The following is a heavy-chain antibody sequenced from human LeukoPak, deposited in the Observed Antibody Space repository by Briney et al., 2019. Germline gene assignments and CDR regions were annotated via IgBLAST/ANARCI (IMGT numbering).Heavy chain of an antibody. Sequence: GGSLRLSCAASGFTFSSYSMNWVRQAPGKGLEWVSYISSSSSTIYYADSVKGRFTISRDNAKNSLYLQMNSLRAEDMAVYYCARAGGYGGYVDFDYWGQGNLVTVSS. J-gene: IGHJ4*02. CDR1: GFTFSSYS. V-gene: IGHV3-48*01. D-gene: IGHD5-12*01. CDR2: ISSSSSTI. CDR3: ARAGGYGGYVDFDY.